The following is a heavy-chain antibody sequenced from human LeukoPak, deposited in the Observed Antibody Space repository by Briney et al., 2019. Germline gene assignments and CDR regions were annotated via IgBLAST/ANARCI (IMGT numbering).Heavy chain of an antibody. D-gene: IGHD3-3*01. J-gene: IGHJ4*02. V-gene: IGHV1-69*06. CDR1: GGTFSSYA. Sequence: SVKVSCKASGGTFSSYAISWVRQAPGQGLEWMGRIIPIFGTANYAQKFQGRVTITADKSTSTAYMELGSLRSEDTAVYYCTFAYYDFWSGYPHRFDYWGQGTLVTVSS. CDR2: IIPIFGTA. CDR3: TFAYYDFWSGYPHRFDY.